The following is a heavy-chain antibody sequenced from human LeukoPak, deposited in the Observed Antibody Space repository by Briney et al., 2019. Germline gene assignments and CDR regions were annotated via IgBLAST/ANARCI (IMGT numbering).Heavy chain of an antibody. CDR3: ARDLYDSSGYYPAWFDP. CDR2: ISSSSSYI. J-gene: IGHJ5*02. V-gene: IGHV3-21*01. CDR1: GFTFSSYS. Sequence: GGSLRLSCAASGFTFSSYSMNWVRQAPGKGLEWVSSISSSSSYIYYAESVKGRFTISRDNAKNSLYLQMKSLRAEDTAVYYCARDLYDSSGYYPAWFDPWGQGTLVTVSS. D-gene: IGHD3-22*01.